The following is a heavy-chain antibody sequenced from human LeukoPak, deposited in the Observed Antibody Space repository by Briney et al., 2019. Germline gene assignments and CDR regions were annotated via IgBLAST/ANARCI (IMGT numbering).Heavy chain of an antibody. CDR3: ARDRASAGTGGAY. CDR1: GYTFTYHG. Sequence: GASVKVSCKASGYTFTYHGFSWVRQAPGQGLEWMGWISSYNGNTSYLEKFQGRLTMTTDTSTSTTYMELRSLTSGDTAVYYCARDRASAGTGGAYWGQGSLVTVSS. D-gene: IGHD6-13*01. J-gene: IGHJ4*02. V-gene: IGHV1-18*01. CDR2: ISSYNGNT.